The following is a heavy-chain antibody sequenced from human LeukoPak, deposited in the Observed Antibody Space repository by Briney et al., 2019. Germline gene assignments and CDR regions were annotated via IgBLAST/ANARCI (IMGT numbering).Heavy chain of an antibody. D-gene: IGHD2-2*01. V-gene: IGHV1-69*05. CDR3: ASSGPPSLGVVVPAAHQTGAFDI. Sequence: ASVKVSCKASGGTFSSYAISWVRQAPGQGLEWMGGIIPIFGTANYAQKFQGRVTITTDESTSTAYMELSSLRSEDTAVYYCASSGPPSLGVVVPAAHQTGAFDIWGQGTMVTVSS. J-gene: IGHJ3*02. CDR2: IIPIFGTA. CDR1: GGTFSSYA.